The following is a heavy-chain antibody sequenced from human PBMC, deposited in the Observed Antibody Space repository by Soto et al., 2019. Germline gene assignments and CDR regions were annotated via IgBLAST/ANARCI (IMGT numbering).Heavy chain of an antibody. CDR2: ISYNGRNK. CDR3: ARQAKIGDRSQFYFDS. D-gene: IGHD3-16*01. CDR1: GITCSFYA. Sequence: LXLSCAASGITCSFYAMHWIRQAPGKGLEWVAVISYNGRNKHYVDSVKGRVTISRDNSQDTLYLQMDSLRPDDTAVYYCARQAKIGDRSQFYFDSWGQGTLVTGSS. V-gene: IGHV3-30*04. J-gene: IGHJ4*02.